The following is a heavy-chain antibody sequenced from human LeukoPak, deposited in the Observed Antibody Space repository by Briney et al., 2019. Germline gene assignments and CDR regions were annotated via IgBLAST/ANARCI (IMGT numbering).Heavy chain of an antibody. CDR1: GFTFSSYW. CDR2: INSDGSST. J-gene: IGHJ4*02. Sequence: GGSLRLSCAASGFTFSSYWMHWVRQAPGKGLVWVSRINSDGSSTTYADSVKGRFTISRDNAKNTLYLQMNSLRAEDTAVYYCDGTMGGRLGYWGQGTLVTVSS. V-gene: IGHV3-74*01. CDR3: DGTMGGRLGY. D-gene: IGHD3-16*01.